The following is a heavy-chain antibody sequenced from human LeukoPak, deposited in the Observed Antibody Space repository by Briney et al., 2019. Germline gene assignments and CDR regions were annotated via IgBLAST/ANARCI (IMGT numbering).Heavy chain of an antibody. J-gene: IGHJ5*02. Sequence: GGSLRLSCTASGFAFSNYYMNWVRQAPGQGLEWVSSISGSSNFAEYTDSVKGRFAISRDNSKNTLYLQLNSLRAEDTALYSCTRRVKTPEGGSGWCNWFDAWGQGTVVTVSS. CDR2: ISGSSNFA. CDR3: TRRVKTPEGGSGWCNWFDA. V-gene: IGHV3-23*01. D-gene: IGHD3-3*01. CDR1: GFAFSNYY.